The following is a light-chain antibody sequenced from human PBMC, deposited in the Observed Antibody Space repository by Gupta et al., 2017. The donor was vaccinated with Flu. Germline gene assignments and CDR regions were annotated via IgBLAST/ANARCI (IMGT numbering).Light chain of an antibody. CDR1: QSVLYSSKNKNY. CDR3: QQYCSSYT. Sequence: DIVMTQSPDSLAGSLGERATINCKSSQSVLYSSKNKNYLAWYQQKPGQPPKLLIYWASTRESGVPDRFSGSGSGTDFTLTISGRQAEDVAVYYWQQYCSSYTFGQGTKVEIK. V-gene: IGKV4-1*01. CDR2: WAS. J-gene: IGKJ2*01.